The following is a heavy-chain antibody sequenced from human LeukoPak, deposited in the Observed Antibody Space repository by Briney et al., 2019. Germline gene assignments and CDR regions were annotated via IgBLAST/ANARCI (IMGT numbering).Heavy chain of an antibody. V-gene: IGHV1-18*01. D-gene: IGHD1-26*01. CDR1: GYSLTSYA. CDR3: ARSGSWLYMDV. J-gene: IGHJ6*03. CDR2: INTYTGDT. Sequence: ASVKVSSKASGYSLTSYAVTWVRQAPGQGLEWVGRINTYTGDTKHAQNLQDRVTVTTDTSTSTAYLELRSLRSDDTAVYYCARSGSWLYMDVWGTGTTVTVSS.